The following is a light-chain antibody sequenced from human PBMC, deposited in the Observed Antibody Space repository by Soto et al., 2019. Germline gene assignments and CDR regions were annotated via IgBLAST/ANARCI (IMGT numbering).Light chain of an antibody. CDR2: WAS. J-gene: IGKJ1*01. CDR3: QQYYSPLTWT. CDR1: QSVLYSSNNKNY. Sequence: DIVLTQSPDSLAVSLGERATINCQSSQSVLYSSNNKNYLAWYQQKPGQPPKLLIYWASTRKSGVPDRFSGSGSGTDFTLTISSLQAEDVAVYYCQQYYSPLTWTFGQGTKVDI. V-gene: IGKV4-1*01.